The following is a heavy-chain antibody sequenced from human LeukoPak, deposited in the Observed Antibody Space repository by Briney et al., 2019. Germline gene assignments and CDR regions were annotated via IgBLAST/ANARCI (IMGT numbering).Heavy chain of an antibody. CDR2: LRASGGIT. D-gene: IGHD3-10*01. J-gene: IGHJ4*02. V-gene: IGHV3-23*01. CDR3: AARKVRGVWFYLDY. CDR1: GFTFSSYA. Sequence: GGSLRLSCAASGFTFSSYAMNWVRQTPGKGLEWVSSLRASGGITYYADSVKGRFAISTDNSKNTLYLQMNSLRVEDTAVYFCAARKVRGVWFYLDYWGQGTLVTVSS.